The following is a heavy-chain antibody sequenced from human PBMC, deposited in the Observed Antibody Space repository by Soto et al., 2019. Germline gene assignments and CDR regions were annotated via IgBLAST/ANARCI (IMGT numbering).Heavy chain of an antibody. J-gene: IGHJ6*02. Sequence: QVQLVQSGAAVKKPGSSVKVSCKASGGTFSSYAISWVRQAPGQGLEWMGGIIPIFGTANYAQKFQGRVTITADESTSTAYMELSSLRSEDTAVYYCARRGRLRFLEWLSPGGMDVWGQGTTVTVSS. CDR2: IIPIFGTA. CDR1: GGTFSSYA. CDR3: ARRGRLRFLEWLSPGGMDV. V-gene: IGHV1-69*01. D-gene: IGHD3-3*01.